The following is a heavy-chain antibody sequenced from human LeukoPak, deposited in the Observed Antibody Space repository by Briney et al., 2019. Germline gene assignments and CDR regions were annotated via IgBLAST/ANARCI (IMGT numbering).Heavy chain of an antibody. CDR2: IYPGDSDT. CDR3: ARQPSIVVPAATHDY. CDR1: GYSFTSYW. Sequence: GESLKISCKGSGYSFTSYWIGWVRQMPGKGLEWMGIIYPGDSDTRYSPSFQGQVTISADKSISTAYLQWSSLKASDTAMHYCARQPSIVVPAATHDYWGQGTLVTVSS. J-gene: IGHJ4*02. V-gene: IGHV5-51*01. D-gene: IGHD2-2*01.